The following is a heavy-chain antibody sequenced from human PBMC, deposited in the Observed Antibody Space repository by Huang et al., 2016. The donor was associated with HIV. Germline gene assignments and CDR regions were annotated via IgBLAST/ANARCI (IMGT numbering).Heavy chain of an antibody. Sequence: LQLQESGPGLVKSSETLSLICTVSGGSISSSSYYWGWIRQPPGKGPEWIGSIYFSANTYYNPPLKRLFTISVDTSKNQFSLKVNSVTAADTAVYYCARHGRVAGHYYNNMDVWGRGTTVTVSS. J-gene: IGHJ6*02. CDR2: IYFSANT. V-gene: IGHV4-39*01. CDR1: GGSISSSSYY. CDR3: ARHGRVAGHYYNNMDV. D-gene: IGHD6-19*01.